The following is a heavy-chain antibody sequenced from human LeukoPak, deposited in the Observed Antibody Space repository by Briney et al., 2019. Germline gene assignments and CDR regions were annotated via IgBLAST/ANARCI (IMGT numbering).Heavy chain of an antibody. J-gene: IGHJ5*02. CDR3: ATDYIYDSSGTPPPFDP. CDR1: GYTLTELS. V-gene: IGHV1-24*01. Sequence: ASVKVSCKVSGYTLTELSMHWVRQAPGKGLEWMGGFDPEDGETIYAQKFQGRVTMTEDTSTDTAYMELSSLRSEDTAVYYCATDYIYDSSGTPPPFDPWGQGTLVTVSS. D-gene: IGHD3-22*01. CDR2: FDPEDGET.